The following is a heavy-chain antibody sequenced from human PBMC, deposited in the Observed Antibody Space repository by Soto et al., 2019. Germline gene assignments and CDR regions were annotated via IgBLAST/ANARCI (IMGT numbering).Heavy chain of an antibody. CDR1: VFTFSSYA. D-gene: IGHD4-17*01. CDR2: ISGSGGST. CDR3: AKVLWTTVTRFAAFDS. Sequence: VGSLRLSCAASVFTFSSYAMSCVRHSPGKGLEWVSAISGSGGSTYYADSVKGRFTISRDNSKNTLYLQMNSLRAEDTAVYYCAKVLWTTVTRFAAFDSWGQGTMVTVSS. J-gene: IGHJ3*02. V-gene: IGHV3-23*01.